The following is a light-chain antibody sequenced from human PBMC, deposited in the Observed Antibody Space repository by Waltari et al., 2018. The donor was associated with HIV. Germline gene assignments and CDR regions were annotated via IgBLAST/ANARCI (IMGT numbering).Light chain of an antibody. Sequence: QSVLTQSLSVSEAPGQRVTISCSGSTSNIGSPAVTWYRQSPGKPPRLLVYHDDLILSGVSDRLSASKSGTSASLAINDLQSEDESLYYCATWDDGLNALLFGGGTKVTVL. CDR1: TSNIGSPA. V-gene: IGLV1-36*01. CDR3: ATWDDGLNALL. CDR2: HDD. J-gene: IGLJ2*01.